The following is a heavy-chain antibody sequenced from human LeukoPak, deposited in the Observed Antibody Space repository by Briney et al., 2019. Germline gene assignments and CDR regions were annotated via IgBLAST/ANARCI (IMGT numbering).Heavy chain of an antibody. CDR3: GKTTTGYSSGQKPAWPVDS. Sequence: GGSLRLSCEASGFTFGSYAMYLVRQAPGKGLEWVAGIFGSGGSRHYADSVRGRFTISRDNSKNTVYLQINSLRADDTAVYYCGKTTTGYSSGQKPAWPVDSWDQGTLVTVSS. V-gene: IGHV3-23*01. CDR2: IFGSGGSR. J-gene: IGHJ4*02. CDR1: GFTFGSYA. D-gene: IGHD5-18*01.